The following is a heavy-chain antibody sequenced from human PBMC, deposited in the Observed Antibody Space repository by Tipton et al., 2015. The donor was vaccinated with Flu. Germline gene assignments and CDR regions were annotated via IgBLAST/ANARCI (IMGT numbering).Heavy chain of an antibody. CDR2: IYYSGST. V-gene: IGHV4-59*02. CDR3: AKSALGCYFSGTRGSWFDP. J-gene: IGHJ5*02. Sequence: TLSLTCTVSGGSVGSHYWSWVRQPPGKGLEWIGYIYYSGSTNYNPSLKSRLAISIDTSTNQFSLKVNSVTAADTAVYYCAKSALGCYFSGTRGSWFDPWGQGTPVTVSS. CDR1: GGSVGSHY. D-gene: IGHD3-10*01.